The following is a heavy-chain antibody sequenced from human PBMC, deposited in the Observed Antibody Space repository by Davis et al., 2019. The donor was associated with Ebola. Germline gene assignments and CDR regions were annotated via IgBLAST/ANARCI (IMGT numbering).Heavy chain of an antibody. V-gene: IGHV1-3*01. CDR2: INAGNGNT. CDR1: GYTFTSYG. CDR3: ARAAAAISFNWFDP. J-gene: IGHJ5*02. Sequence: ASVKVSCKASGYTFTSYGISWVRQAPGQRLEWMGWINAGNGNTKYSQNFQGRVIITRDTSASTAYMEVSSLRSEDTAIYYCARAAAAISFNWFDPWGQGTLVTVSS. D-gene: IGHD2-2*01.